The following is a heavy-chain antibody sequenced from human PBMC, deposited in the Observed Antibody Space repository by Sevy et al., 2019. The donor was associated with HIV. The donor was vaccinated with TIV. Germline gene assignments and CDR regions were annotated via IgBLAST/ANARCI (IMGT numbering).Heavy chain of an antibody. CDR2: ISSSSSYI. Sequence: GGSLRLSCAASGFTFSSYSMNWVRQAPGKGLEWVSSISSSSSYIYYADSVKGRFTISRDNAKNSLYLQMNSLTAEDTAVYYCARETVYYYDSSGYYFPFDYWGQGTLVTVSS. D-gene: IGHD3-22*01. V-gene: IGHV3-21*01. CDR3: ARETVYYYDSSGYYFPFDY. J-gene: IGHJ4*02. CDR1: GFTFSSYS.